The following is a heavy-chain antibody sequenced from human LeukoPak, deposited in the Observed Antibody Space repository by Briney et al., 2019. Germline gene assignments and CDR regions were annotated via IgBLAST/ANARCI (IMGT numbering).Heavy chain of an antibody. CDR2: IYYSGST. CDR3: ARRDNWNYWYFDL. D-gene: IGHD1-20*01. J-gene: IGHJ2*01. Sequence: PSETLSLPCTVSGGSISSSSYYWGWIRQPPGKGLEWIGSIYYSGSTYYNPSLKSRVTISVDTSKNQFSLKLSSVTAADTAVYYCARRDNWNYWYFDLWGRGTLVTVSS. V-gene: IGHV4-39*01. CDR1: GGSISSSSYY.